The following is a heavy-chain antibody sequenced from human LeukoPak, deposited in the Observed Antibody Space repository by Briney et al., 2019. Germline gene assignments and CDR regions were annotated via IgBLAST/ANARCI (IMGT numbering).Heavy chain of an antibody. CDR2: ISGSGGST. D-gene: IGHD2-21*02. CDR1: GFTFSSYA. Sequence: PGGSLRPSCAASGFTFSSYAMSWVRQAPGKGLEWVSTISGSGGSTYNADAVKGRFTISRDNSKNTLYLQMNSLRAEDTAVYYCAKGGARVVVTAIDYWGQGTLVTVSS. V-gene: IGHV3-23*01. J-gene: IGHJ4*02. CDR3: AKGGARVVVTAIDY.